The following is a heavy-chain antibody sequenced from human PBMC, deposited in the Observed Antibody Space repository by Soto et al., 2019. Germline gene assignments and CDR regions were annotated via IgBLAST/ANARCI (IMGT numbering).Heavy chain of an antibody. V-gene: IGHV3-7*01. J-gene: IGHJ3*02. D-gene: IGHD3-22*01. CDR2: IRTDGSEK. Sequence: EVKLVESGGGLVQPGGSLRLSCEASAFTFGNHWMSWVRQAPGKGLEWVANIRTDGSEKYYVDSVKGRFTISRDNTKNSLYLQMSTLRPEDTAIYYCARDYEFGFEMWGQGTLVTVSS. CDR1: AFTFGNHW. CDR3: ARDYEFGFEM.